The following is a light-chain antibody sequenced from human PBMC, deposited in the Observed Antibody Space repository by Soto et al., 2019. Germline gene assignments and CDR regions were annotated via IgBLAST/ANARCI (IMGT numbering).Light chain of an antibody. CDR1: QSLGSDY. Sequence: EIVLTQSPGTLSLSPGERATLSCRASQSLGSDYIAWYQKQPGQAPRLLIYGASSRATDIPDRISGSGSGTDVTLTISRLEAEDLGVYYCQYYGTSPGFGLGTKLEIK. J-gene: IGKJ2*01. V-gene: IGKV3-20*01. CDR2: GAS. CDR3: QYYGTSPG.